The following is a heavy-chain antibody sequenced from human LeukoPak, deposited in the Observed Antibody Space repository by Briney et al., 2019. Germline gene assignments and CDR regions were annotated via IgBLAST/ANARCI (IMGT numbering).Heavy chain of an antibody. CDR1: GFTFSSYA. V-gene: IGHV3-30*04. D-gene: IGHD6-13*01. J-gene: IGHJ4*02. CDR3: ARDGIAAAVVRFYFDY. Sequence: PGGSLRLSCAASGFTFSSYAMHWVRQAPGKGLEWVAVISYDGSNKYYADSVKGRFTISRDNSKNTLYLQMNSLRAEDTAVYYCARDGIAAAVVRFYFDYWGQGTLVTVSS. CDR2: ISYDGSNK.